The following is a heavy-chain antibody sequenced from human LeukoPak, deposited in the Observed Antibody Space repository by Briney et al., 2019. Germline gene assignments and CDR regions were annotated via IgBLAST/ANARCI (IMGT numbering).Heavy chain of an antibody. D-gene: IGHD6-13*01. V-gene: IGHV4-59*01. CDR2: LSYSDTT. CDR1: GGSISSFY. CDR3: ARVGIADSSSWYVWFDP. Sequence: SETLSLTCTVSGGSISSFYWSWIRQPPGKGLECIGYLSYSDTTTYNPSLKSRVTISVDTSKNQFSLKLTSVTAADTAVYYCARVGIADSSSWYVWFDPWGQGTLVTVSS. J-gene: IGHJ5*02.